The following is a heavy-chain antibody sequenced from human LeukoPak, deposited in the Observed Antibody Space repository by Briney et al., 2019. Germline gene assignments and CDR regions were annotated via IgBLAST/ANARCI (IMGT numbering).Heavy chain of an antibody. Sequence: ASVKVSCKASGYTFTGYYMHLVRQAPGQGLEWMGRINPNSGGTNYAQKFQGRVTMTRDTSISTAYMELSRLRSDDTAVYYCARDLRLGWLSFDVALDLADFDIWGQETMVTVSS. D-gene: IGHD3-16*02. CDR3: ARDLRLGWLSFDVALDLADFDI. J-gene: IGHJ3*02. CDR1: GYTFTGYY. V-gene: IGHV1-2*06. CDR2: INPNSGGT.